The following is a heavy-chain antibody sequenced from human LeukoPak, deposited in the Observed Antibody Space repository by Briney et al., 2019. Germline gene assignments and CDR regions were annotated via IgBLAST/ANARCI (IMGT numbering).Heavy chain of an antibody. CDR1: GFTFSNCW. CDR3: ARDGRGYTYGNDF. CDR2: INQDGSEK. J-gene: IGHJ4*02. Sequence: GGSPRLSCAASGFTFSNCWMTWVRQAPGKGLEWVANINQDGSEKYYVDSVKGRFTISRDNAKKSLFLQMNSLRAEDTAVYYCARDGRGYTYGNDFWGQGTLVTVSS. V-gene: IGHV3-7*03. D-gene: IGHD5-18*01.